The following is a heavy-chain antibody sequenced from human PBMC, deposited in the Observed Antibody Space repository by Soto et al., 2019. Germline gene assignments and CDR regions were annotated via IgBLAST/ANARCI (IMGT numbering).Heavy chain of an antibody. CDR3: ARASYGDYADYYYGMDV. CDR2: ISYDGSNK. D-gene: IGHD4-17*01. J-gene: IGHJ6*02. CDR1: GFTFSSYA. Sequence: QVQLVESGGGVVQPGRSLRLSCAASGFTFSSYAMHWVRQAPGKGLEWVAVISYDGSNKYYADSVKGRFTISRDNSKNTLYLQMNSLRAEDTAVYYCARASYGDYADYYYGMDVWGQGPTVTVSS. V-gene: IGHV3-30-3*01.